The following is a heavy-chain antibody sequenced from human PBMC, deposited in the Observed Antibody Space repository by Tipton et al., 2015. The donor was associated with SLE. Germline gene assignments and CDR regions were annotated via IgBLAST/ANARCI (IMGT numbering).Heavy chain of an antibody. CDR3: ARRNSGSGAFDM. CDR2: ISSSSSYI. Sequence: QLVQSGGGVVQPGGSLRLSCAASGFTFSSYGMHWFRQAPGKGLEWVSSISSSSSYIYYADSVKGRFTISRDNAKNSLYLQMNSLRAEDTAVYYCARRNSGSGAFDMWGQGTLVTVSS. V-gene: IGHV3-21*01. D-gene: IGHD3-10*01. CDR1: GFTFSSYG. J-gene: IGHJ3*02.